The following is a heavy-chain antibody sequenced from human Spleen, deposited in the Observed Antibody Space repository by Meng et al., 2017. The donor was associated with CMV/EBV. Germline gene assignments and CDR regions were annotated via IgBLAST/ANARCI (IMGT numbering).Heavy chain of an antibody. CDR2: ISPYNANT. CDR3: ARDNDGAYRYGMDV. Sequence: ASVKVSCKASGYNFNSYGISWVRQAPGQGLEWMGWISPYNANTNYSQKFQGRVTMTTDTSTTTAYMELRSLRSDDTAIYYCARDNDGAYRYGMDVWGQGTTVTSP. CDR1: GYNFNSYG. J-gene: IGHJ6*02. V-gene: IGHV1-18*01. D-gene: IGHD1-1*01.